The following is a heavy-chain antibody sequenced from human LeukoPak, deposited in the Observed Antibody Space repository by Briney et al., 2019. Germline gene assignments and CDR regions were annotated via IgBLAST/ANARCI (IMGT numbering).Heavy chain of an antibody. CDR1: GGSISSSSYY. D-gene: IGHD6-13*01. Sequence: SETLSLTCTVSGGSISSSSYYWGWIRQPPGKGLEWIGSIYYSGSTYYNPSLKSRVTISVDTSKNQFSLKLSSVTAADTAVYYCARQGIAAAGGDTDVWGKGTTVTVSS. V-gene: IGHV4-39*01. J-gene: IGHJ6*03. CDR3: ARQGIAAAGGDTDV. CDR2: IYYSGST.